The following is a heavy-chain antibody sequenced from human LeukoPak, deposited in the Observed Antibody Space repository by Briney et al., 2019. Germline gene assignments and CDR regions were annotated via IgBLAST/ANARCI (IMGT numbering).Heavy chain of an antibody. CDR3: AKVPLKQLWSPFDY. CDR1: GITFRTYG. V-gene: IGHV3-33*06. Sequence: GGSLRLSCVASGITFRTYGMHWVRQAPGKGLEWVAVIGFDGNNKHYADSVKGRFTISRDNSQNTLYLQMDSLRADDTAVYYCAKVPLKQLWSPFDYWGQGTLVTVSS. CDR2: IGFDGNNK. D-gene: IGHD5-18*01. J-gene: IGHJ4*02.